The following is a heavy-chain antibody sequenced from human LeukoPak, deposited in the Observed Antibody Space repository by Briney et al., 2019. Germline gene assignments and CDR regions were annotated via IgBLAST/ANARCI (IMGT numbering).Heavy chain of an antibody. CDR3: AGRSRSGWYYDY. J-gene: IGHJ4*02. V-gene: IGHV4-59*01. CDR2: IYYSGST. D-gene: IGHD6-19*01. CDR1: GGSISGYY. Sequence: SETLSLTCTVSGGSISGYYWSWIRQPPGKGLEWIAYIYYSGSTNYNPSLKSRVTISADTSKNQFSLKLSSVTAADTAVYYCAGRSRSGWYYDYWGQGTLVTVSS.